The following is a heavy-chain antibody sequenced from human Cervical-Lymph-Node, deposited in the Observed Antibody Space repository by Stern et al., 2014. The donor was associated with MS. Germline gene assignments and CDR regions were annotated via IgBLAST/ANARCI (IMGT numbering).Heavy chain of an antibody. D-gene: IGHD3-22*01. CDR2: IIPFLGIA. V-gene: IGHV1-69*04. J-gene: IGHJ4*02. CDR1: GGTLNNYA. CDR3: ARSPDLYDSSGYYFD. Sequence: QVQLVQSGAEVKKPGSSGKVSCKASGGTLNNYAVSWVRQAPGQGLEWIGKIIPFLGIANYAHKFQGRVTLTAAATTSYMEVSSLRSDDTAVYYCARSPDLYDSSGYYFDWGQGTLVTVSS.